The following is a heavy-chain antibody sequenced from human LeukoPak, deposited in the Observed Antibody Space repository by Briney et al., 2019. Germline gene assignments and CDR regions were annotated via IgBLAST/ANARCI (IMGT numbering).Heavy chain of an antibody. D-gene: IGHD3-22*01. CDR1: GDSISTSSYY. CDR2: IYYSGIT. V-gene: IGHV4-39*01. J-gene: IGHJ4*02. Sequence: SETLSLTCSVSGDSISTSSYYWGWIRQPPGKGLEWLGSIYYSGITHYNPSLKRRVTIYVDTSRIQFSLHLYSVTAADTAVFYCARSDYYDYRQIDFWGQGTLVTVSS. CDR3: ARSDYYDYRQIDF.